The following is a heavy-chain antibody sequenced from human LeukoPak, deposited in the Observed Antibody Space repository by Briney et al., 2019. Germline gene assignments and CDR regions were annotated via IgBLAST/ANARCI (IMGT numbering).Heavy chain of an antibody. CDR1: GFTVSSNY. Sequence: PGGSLRLSCAASGFTVSSNYMSWVRQAPGKGLEWVSAIYSGGSTYYADSVKGRFTISRDNSKNTLYLQMNSLRAEDTAVYYCARAVRGVIITKGYFQHWGQGTLVTVSS. D-gene: IGHD3-10*01. J-gene: IGHJ1*01. CDR2: IYSGGST. CDR3: ARAVRGVIITKGYFQH. V-gene: IGHV3-66*01.